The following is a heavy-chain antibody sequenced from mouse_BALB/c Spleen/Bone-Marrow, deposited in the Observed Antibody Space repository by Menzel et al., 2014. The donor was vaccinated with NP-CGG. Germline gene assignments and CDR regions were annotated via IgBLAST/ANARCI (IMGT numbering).Heavy chain of an antibody. CDR2: IWGDGGT. J-gene: IGHJ1*01. CDR3: ARDDFDV. Sequence: VNVVESGPGLVSPSQSLSITCTVSGFSLTGYGVNWARQPPGKGLEWLGMIWGDGGTDYNSALKSRLSISKDDSKSQVFLKMNSLQTDDTARYYCARDDFDVWGAGTTVTVSS. CDR1: GFSLTGYG. V-gene: IGHV2-6-7*01.